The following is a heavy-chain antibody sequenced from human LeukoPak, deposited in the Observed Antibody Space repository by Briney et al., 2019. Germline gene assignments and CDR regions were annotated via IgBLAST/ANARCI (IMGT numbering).Heavy chain of an antibody. CDR3: AKDFARFYGDYGSGGRTTFDY. Sequence: PGGSLRLSCAASGFTFSSYAMSWVRQAPGKGLEWVSAISGSGGSTYYADSVKGRFTISRDNSKNTLYLQMNSLRAEDTAVYYCAKDFARFYGDYGSGGRTTFDYWGQGTLVTVSS. V-gene: IGHV3-23*01. CDR1: GFTFSSYA. CDR2: ISGSGGST. J-gene: IGHJ4*02. D-gene: IGHD4-17*01.